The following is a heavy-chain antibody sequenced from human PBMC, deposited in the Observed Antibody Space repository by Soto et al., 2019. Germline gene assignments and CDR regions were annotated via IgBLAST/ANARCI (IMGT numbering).Heavy chain of an antibody. CDR1: GFTFNNYG. V-gene: IGHV3-30*18. CDR2: ISNDGSDK. CDR3: AKDQGIAASHGID. Sequence: ESGGGAVQPGTSLRLSCAASGFTFNNYGMHWVRQAPGTGLEWVAAISNDGSDKYYADSVKGRLTISRDNSKNTLYLQMDSLRAEDTAVYYCAKDQGIAASHGIDWGQGTMVTVSS. D-gene: IGHD6-13*01. J-gene: IGHJ3*01.